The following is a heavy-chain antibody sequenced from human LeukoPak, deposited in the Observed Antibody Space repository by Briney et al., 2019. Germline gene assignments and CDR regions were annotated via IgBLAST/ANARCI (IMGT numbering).Heavy chain of an antibody. J-gene: IGHJ4*02. CDR2: ISYDGSNK. V-gene: IGHV3-30*03. CDR1: GFTFSSYS. D-gene: IGHD6-19*01. Sequence: PGGSLRLSCAASGFTFSSYSMNWVRQAPGKGLEWVAVISYDGSNKYYADSVKGRFTISRDNSKNTLYLQMNSLRAEDTAVYYCAREGGHSSGWSSGYFDYWGQGTLVTVSS. CDR3: AREGGHSSGWSSGYFDY.